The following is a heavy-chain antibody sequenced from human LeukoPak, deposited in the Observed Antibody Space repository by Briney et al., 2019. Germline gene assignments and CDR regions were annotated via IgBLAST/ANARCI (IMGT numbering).Heavy chain of an antibody. D-gene: IGHD6-13*01. Sequence: GGSLRLSCAASGFTFSSYAMSWVRQAPGKGLEWVSAISGSGGSTYYADSVKGRFTISRDTSKNTLYLQMNSLRAEDTAVYYCAKGSSSSWYTFDYWGQGTLVTVSP. J-gene: IGHJ4*02. CDR3: AKGSSSSWYTFDY. CDR1: GFTFSSYA. CDR2: ISGSGGST. V-gene: IGHV3-23*01.